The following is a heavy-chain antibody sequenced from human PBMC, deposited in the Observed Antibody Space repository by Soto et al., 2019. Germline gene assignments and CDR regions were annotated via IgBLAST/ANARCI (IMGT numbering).Heavy chain of an antibody. D-gene: IGHD1-20*01. J-gene: IGHJ4*02. CDR2: IKEDGSQE. CDR1: GLTFGNYW. Sequence: PGGPRGGSCGGSGLTFGNYWMSWVRQAPGKGLEWVANIKEDGSQERYVDSVKGRFTISRNNVYNSLYLHMNSLRAEDTAVYYCVRDGISGTNRLDYFLYWGQGPPVTGSS. V-gene: IGHV3-7*01. CDR3: VRDGISGTNRLDYFLY.